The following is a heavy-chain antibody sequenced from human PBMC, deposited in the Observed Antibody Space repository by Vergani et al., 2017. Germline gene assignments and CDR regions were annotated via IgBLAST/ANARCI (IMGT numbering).Heavy chain of an antibody. J-gene: IGHJ4*02. D-gene: IGHD3-3*01. Sequence: EVQLLESGGGLVQPGGSLRLSCAASGFTFSSYSMNWVRQAPGKGLEWVSYISSSSSTIYYADSVKGRFTISRDNAKNSLYLQMNSLRAEDTAVYYCARVADFGVVTTHYWGQGTLVTVSS. V-gene: IGHV3-48*01. CDR2: ISSSSSTI. CDR1: GFTFSSYS. CDR3: ARVADFGVVTTHY.